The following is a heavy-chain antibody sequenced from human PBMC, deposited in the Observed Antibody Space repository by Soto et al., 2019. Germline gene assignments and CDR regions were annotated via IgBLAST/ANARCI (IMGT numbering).Heavy chain of an antibody. J-gene: IGHJ4*02. CDR3: ARDLSSGSRVRTLDY. V-gene: IGHV6-1*01. CDR2: TYYRSKWYI. CDR1: GDSVSSHSAG. D-gene: IGHD3-10*01. Sequence: PSQTLSLTCAISGDSVSSHSAGWNWIRQSPSRGLEWLGRTYYRSKWYIDYALSVKSRITINPDTSRNQFSLQLNSVTPEDAAVYYCARDLSSGSRVRTLDYWGQGTLVTVSS.